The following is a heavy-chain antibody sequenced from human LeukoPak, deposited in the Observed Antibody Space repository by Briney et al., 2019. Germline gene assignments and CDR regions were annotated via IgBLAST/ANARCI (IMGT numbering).Heavy chain of an antibody. CDR3: ARGLDYGDYVSTY. J-gene: IGHJ4*02. V-gene: IGHV1-69*05. D-gene: IGHD4-17*01. Sequence: GASVKVSCKASGGTFSSYAISWVRQAPGQGLEWMGRIIPIFGTANYAQKFQGRVTITTDESTSTAYMELSSPRSEDTAVYYCARGLDYGDYVSTYWGQGTLVTVSS. CDR1: GGTFSSYA. CDR2: IIPIFGTA.